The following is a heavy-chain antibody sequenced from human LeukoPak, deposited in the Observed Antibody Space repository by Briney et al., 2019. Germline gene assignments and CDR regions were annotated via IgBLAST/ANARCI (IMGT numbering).Heavy chain of an antibody. V-gene: IGHV3-11*01. CDR2: ISSSSTTI. CDR3: ARGMANFEY. CDR1: GFTFSDYY. J-gene: IGHJ4*02. D-gene: IGHD5-24*01. Sequence: GGSLRLSCAASGFTFSDYYMSRIRQAPGKGLEWVSYISSSSTTIYYADSVKGRFTISRDNAKNSLYLQMNSLRAEDTAVYYCARGMANFEYWGQGTLVTVSS.